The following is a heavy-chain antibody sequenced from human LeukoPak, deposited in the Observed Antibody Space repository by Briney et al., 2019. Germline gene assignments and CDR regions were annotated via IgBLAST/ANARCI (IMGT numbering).Heavy chain of an antibody. CDR3: ARVWYYDFYGWFDP. J-gene: IGHJ5*02. CDR2: IYTSGST. CDR1: GYSISSGSYY. V-gene: IGHV4-61*02. Sequence: SETLSLTCTVSGYSISSGSYYWSWIRQPAGKGLEWIGRIYTSGSTNYNPSLKSRVTISVDTSKNQFSLKLSSVTAADTAVYYCARVWYYDFYGWFDPWGQGTLVTVSS. D-gene: IGHD3-3*01.